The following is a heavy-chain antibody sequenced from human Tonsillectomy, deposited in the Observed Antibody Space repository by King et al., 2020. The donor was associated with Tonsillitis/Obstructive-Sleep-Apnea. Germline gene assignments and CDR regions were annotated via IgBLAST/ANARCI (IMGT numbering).Heavy chain of an antibody. V-gene: IGHV3-73*01. Sequence: LQLVQSGGGLVQPGGSLKLSCAASGFTFSDSAMQWVRQASGKGLEWVGRIRSKANSYATAYAASVKGRFTISRDDSKNTAYLQMNSLKTEDTAVYYCISSTSCVGDCYSGSFDYWGQGTLVTVSS. CDR3: ISSTSCVGDCYSGSFDY. D-gene: IGHD2-21*01. CDR1: GFTFSDSA. J-gene: IGHJ4*02. CDR2: IRSKANSYAT.